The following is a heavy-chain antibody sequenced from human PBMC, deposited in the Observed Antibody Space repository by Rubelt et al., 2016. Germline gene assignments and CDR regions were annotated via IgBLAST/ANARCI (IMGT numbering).Heavy chain of an antibody. D-gene: IGHD3-10*01. CDR3: ARHPDKGNYYPYYFAY. V-gene: IGHV5-51*01. Sequence: EVQLVQSGAEVKKPGESLKISCKGSGYSFTSYWIGWVRQMPGKGLEWMGIIYPGDSDTRYSPSFQGQVTISADKSISTANLQWSSLKASDTAMYYCARHPDKGNYYPYYFAYWGQGTLVTVSS. J-gene: IGHJ4*02. CDR1: GYSFTSYW. CDR2: IYPGDSDT.